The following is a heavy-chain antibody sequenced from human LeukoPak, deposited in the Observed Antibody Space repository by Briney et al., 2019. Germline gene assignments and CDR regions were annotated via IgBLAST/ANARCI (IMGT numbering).Heavy chain of an antibody. J-gene: IGHJ4*02. V-gene: IGHV4-34*01. CDR3: ATLRINYYGSGSYLSFDY. CDR2: INHSGST. Sequence: SETLSLTCAVYGGSFSGYYWSWIRQPPGKGLEWIGEINHSGSTNYNPSLKSRITISVDTSKNQFSLKLSSVTAAAMAVYYCATLRINYYGSGSYLSFDYWGQGTLVTVSS. CDR1: GGSFSGYY. D-gene: IGHD3-10*01.